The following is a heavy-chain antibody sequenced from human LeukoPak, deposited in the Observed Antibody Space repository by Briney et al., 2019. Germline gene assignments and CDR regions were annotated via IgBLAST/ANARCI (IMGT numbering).Heavy chain of an antibody. V-gene: IGHV1-2*04. CDR3: ARVPGPRFGSYDY. Sequence: GASVKVSCKASGYTFTGYYMHWVRQAPGQGLEWTGWINPNSGGTNYAQKFQGWVTMTRDTSISTAYMELSRLRSDDTAVYYCARVPGPRFGSYDYWGQGTLVTVSS. CDR1: GYTFTGYY. CDR2: INPNSGGT. J-gene: IGHJ4*02. D-gene: IGHD3-16*01.